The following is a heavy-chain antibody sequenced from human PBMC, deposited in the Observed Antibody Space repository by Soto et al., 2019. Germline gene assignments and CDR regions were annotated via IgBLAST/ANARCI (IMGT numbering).Heavy chain of an antibody. D-gene: IGHD2-8*02. CDR1: GGSMSRYY. CDR3: ASDVRPPGLAYFDL. Sequence: SQTLSLTCSFSGGSMSRYYWTWIRQPPGKGLEWIGNVHHTGNTNYNASLKSRVTISLDTSNSDFSLHLTSVTAADTAVYYSASDVRPPGLAYFDLWAPGTLVTGSS. J-gene: IGHJ2*01. V-gene: IGHV4-59*01. CDR2: VHHTGNT.